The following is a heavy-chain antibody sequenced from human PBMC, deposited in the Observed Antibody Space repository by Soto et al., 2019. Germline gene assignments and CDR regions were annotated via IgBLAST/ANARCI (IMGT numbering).Heavy chain of an antibody. Sequence: QVQLVQSGAEVKKPGSSVKVSCKASGGTFSSYPISWVRQAPGQGLEWMGRIIPILDITDYSQRFQGRVTITADKSTSTAYMELSSLSSDDTALYYCARPTSTGNKSGYYFDYWGQGTLVTVSS. D-gene: IGHD1-1*01. CDR3: ARPTSTGNKSGYYFDY. V-gene: IGHV1-69*02. CDR2: IIPILDIT. J-gene: IGHJ4*02. CDR1: GGTFSSYP.